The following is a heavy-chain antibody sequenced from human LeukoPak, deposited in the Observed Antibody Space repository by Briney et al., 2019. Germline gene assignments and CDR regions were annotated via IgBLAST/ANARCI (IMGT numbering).Heavy chain of an antibody. J-gene: IGHJ3*02. CDR3: ARISPVVTHDAFDI. D-gene: IGHD4-23*01. Sequence: GSLRLSCAASGFTFSSYAMHWVRQAPGKGLEWVAVISYDGSNKYYADSVKGRFTISRDNSKNTLYLQMNSLRAEDTAVYYCARISPVVTHDAFDIWGQGTMVTVSS. CDR2: ISYDGSNK. CDR1: GFTFSSYA. V-gene: IGHV3-30-3*01.